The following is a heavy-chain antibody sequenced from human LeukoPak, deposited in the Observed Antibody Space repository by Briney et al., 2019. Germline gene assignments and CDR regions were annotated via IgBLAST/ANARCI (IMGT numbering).Heavy chain of an antibody. V-gene: IGHV4-4*07. J-gene: IGHJ5*02. CDR2: ISPSGTT. CDR1: GDSISSYY. D-gene: IGHD2/OR15-2a*01. CDR3: ARDFYASGFYFWFDP. Sequence: SETLSLTRTVSGDSISSYYWSWIRQPAGKGLEWIGRISPSGTTHYNPSLGSRVTMSVDTSKNYFPLRLSSVTAADTAVYYCARDFYASGFYFWFDPWGQGMLVTVSS.